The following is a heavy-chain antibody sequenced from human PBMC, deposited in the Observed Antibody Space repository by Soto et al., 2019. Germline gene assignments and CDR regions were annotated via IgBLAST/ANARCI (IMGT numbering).Heavy chain of an antibody. CDR2: ISYDGSNK. CDR1: GFTFSSYA. CDR3: AREGGYCSGGSCYSFAFDI. V-gene: IGHV3-30-3*01. J-gene: IGHJ3*02. Sequence: QVQLVESGGGVVQPGRSLRLSCAASGFTFSSYAMHWVRQAPGKGLEWVAVISYDGSNKYYADSVKGRFTISRDNSKNMLYLKMNSLRAEDRAVYYCAREGGYCSGGSCYSFAFDIWGQGTMVTVSS. D-gene: IGHD2-15*01.